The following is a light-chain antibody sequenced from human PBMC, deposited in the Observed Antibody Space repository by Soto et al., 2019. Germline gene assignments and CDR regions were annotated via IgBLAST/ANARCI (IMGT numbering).Light chain of an antibody. CDR3: SSYTSSSTS. CDR2: DVS. CDR1: SSDVGGYNY. J-gene: IGLJ1*01. Sequence: QSALTQPASVSGSPGQSITISCTGTSSDVGGYNYVSWYQQHPVKAPKLMIYDVSNRPSGVSNRFSGSKSGNTASLTISGLQAEDEADYYCSSYTSSSTSFGTGTKVTVL. V-gene: IGLV2-14*01.